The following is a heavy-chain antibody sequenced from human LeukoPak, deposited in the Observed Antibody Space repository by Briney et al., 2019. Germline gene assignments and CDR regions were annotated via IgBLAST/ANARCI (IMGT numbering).Heavy chain of an antibody. CDR1: GFTFSSYA. CDR2: ISYDGSNK. V-gene: IGHV3-30-3*01. D-gene: IGHD6-6*01. Sequence: PGGSLRLSCAASGFTFSSYAMHWVRQAPGKGLEWVAVISYDGSNKYYADSVKGRFTISRDNSKNTLYLQTNSLRAEDTAVYYCARVQPGYSSSSLPGDYWGQGTLVTVSS. J-gene: IGHJ4*02. CDR3: ARVQPGYSSSSLPGDY.